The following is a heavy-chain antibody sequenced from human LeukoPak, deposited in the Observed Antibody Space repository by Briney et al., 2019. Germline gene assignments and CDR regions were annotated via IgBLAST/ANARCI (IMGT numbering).Heavy chain of an antibody. CDR2: ISWNSGSI. Sequence: GGSLRLSCAASGFTFDDYAMHWVRQAPGKGLEWVSGISWNSGSIGYADSVKGRFTFSRDNAKNSLYLQMNSLRAEDTALYYCAKDMYPSIAAAAFDYWGQGTLVTVSS. CDR3: AKDMYPSIAAAAFDY. D-gene: IGHD6-13*01. J-gene: IGHJ4*02. V-gene: IGHV3-9*01. CDR1: GFTFDDYA.